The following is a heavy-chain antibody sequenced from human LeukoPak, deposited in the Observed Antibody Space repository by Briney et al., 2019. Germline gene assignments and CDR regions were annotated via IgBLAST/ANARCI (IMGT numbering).Heavy chain of an antibody. CDR3: AKDSSGWYGFDY. Sequence: GGSLRLSCAASGFTFSSYAMSWVRQAPGKGLEWVSAISGSGGSTYYADSVKGRFTISRDNSKNTLHLQMNSLRAEDTAVYYCAKDSSGWYGFDYWGQGTLVTVSS. D-gene: IGHD6-19*01. CDR1: GFTFSSYA. J-gene: IGHJ4*02. V-gene: IGHV3-23*01. CDR2: ISGSGGST.